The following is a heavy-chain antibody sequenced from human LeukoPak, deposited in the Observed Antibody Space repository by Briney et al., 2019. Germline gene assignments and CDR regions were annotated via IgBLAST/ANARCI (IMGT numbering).Heavy chain of an antibody. J-gene: IGHJ4*02. D-gene: IGHD1-7*01. CDR3: VTVLYEWNSIN. CDR1: GYIFTNSA. V-gene: IGHV1-18*01. CDR2: ISAFNAKT. Sequence: ASVKVSCKTSGYIFTNSAISWVRQAPGQGLEWMGWISAFNAKTEHAQKLQGRLTMTTDTSTRTAYMELRSLRSDDTAMYYCVTVLYEWNSINWGQGTLVTVSS.